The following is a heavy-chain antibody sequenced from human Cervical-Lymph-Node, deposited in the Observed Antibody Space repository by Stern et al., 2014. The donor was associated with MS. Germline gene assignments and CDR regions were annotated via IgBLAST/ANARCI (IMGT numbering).Heavy chain of an antibody. V-gene: IGHV5-51*01. J-gene: IGHJ4*02. D-gene: IGHD1-14*01. CDR2: IYPGDSET. CDR1: GYKFSIYW. Sequence: EVQLEESGAELIRPGESLKISCKGSGYKFSIYWIAWVRQMPGKGLAWMGIIYPGDSETRYSPSFQGQVTMSADKSTSTAYLQWSSLNASDTAMYFCARQTTAWASDVWGQGTLVTVSS. CDR3: ARQTTAWASDV.